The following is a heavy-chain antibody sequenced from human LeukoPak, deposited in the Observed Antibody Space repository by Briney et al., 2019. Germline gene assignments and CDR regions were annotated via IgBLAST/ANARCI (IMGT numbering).Heavy chain of an antibody. V-gene: IGHV3-7*01. Sequence: GGSLRLSCAGSGFTFSSYWMHWVRQAPGKGREWVANIKQDGSEKYYVDSVKGRFTISRDNPNDSVYLQMNSLRAEDTAVYYCARRYFDWFLGAGGSLDIWGQGTMVTVSS. J-gene: IGHJ3*02. CDR2: IKQDGSEK. D-gene: IGHD3-9*01. CDR3: ARRYFDWFLGAGGSLDI. CDR1: GFTFSSYW.